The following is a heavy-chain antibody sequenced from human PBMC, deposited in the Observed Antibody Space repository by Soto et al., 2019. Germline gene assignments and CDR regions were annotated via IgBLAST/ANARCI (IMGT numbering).Heavy chain of an antibody. CDR2: IYYSGST. CDR1: GGSISSYY. CDR3: ARPRVRGAAYSWFDP. D-gene: IGHD6-13*01. J-gene: IGHJ5*02. V-gene: IGHV4-59*01. Sequence: SETLSLTCTVSGGSISSYYWSWIRQPPGKGLEWIGYIYYSGSTNYNPSLKSRVTISVDTSKNQFSLKLSSVTAADTAVYYCARPRVRGAAYSWFDPWRQGTLVTVSS.